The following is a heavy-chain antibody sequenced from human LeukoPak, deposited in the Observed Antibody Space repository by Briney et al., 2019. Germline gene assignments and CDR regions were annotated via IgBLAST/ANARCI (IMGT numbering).Heavy chain of an antibody. Sequence: SETLSLTCTVSGGSISSYYWSWIRQPPGKGLEWIAYIYYSGSTNYNPSLKSRATISEDTSKNQFSLKLSSVTAADTAVYYCARDLAAAGTIDPWGQGTLVTVSS. D-gene: IGHD6-13*01. CDR1: GGSISSYY. V-gene: IGHV4-59*01. J-gene: IGHJ5*02. CDR3: ARDLAAAGTIDP. CDR2: IYYSGST.